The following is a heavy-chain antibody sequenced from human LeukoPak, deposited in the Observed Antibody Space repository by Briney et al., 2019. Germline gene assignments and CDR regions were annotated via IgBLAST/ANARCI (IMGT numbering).Heavy chain of an antibody. J-gene: IGHJ6*03. CDR2: IYTSGST. D-gene: IGHD3-10*01. CDR3: AREITMVRGVIIKYYYYYMDV. CDR1: GGSISSGSYY. Sequence: PSETLSLTXTVSGGSISSGSYYWSWIRQPAGKGLQWTGRIYTSGSTNYNPSLKSRVTISVDTSKNQFSLKLSSVTAADTAVYYCAREITMVRGVIIKYYYYYMDVWGKGTTVTVSS. V-gene: IGHV4-61*02.